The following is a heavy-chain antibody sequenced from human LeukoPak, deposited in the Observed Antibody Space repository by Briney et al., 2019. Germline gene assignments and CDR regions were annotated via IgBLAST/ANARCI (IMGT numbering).Heavy chain of an antibody. J-gene: IGHJ4*02. CDR1: GYFVTHHW. CDR2: IHTGNSDS. V-gene: IGHV5-51*01. CDR3: AYSGSYYNPPFQY. D-gene: IGHD3-10*01. Sequence: GESLKISCKGSGYFVTHHWIGWVRQMPGKGLEWMAIIHTGNSDSKCSPSFQGQVTMSVDKSISTAYLQWSSLKASDTAMYYCAYSGSYYNPPFQYWGQGTLVTVSS.